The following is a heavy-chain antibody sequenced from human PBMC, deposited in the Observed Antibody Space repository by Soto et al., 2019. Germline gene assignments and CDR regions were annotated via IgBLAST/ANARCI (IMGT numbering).Heavy chain of an antibody. CDR3: ARDSMVRGTSPPDY. V-gene: IGHV4-34*01. D-gene: IGHD3-10*01. Sequence: QVQLQQWGAALLKPSETLSLTCAVYGGSFSGYYWSWIRQPPGKGLEWIGEINHSGSTNYNPSLKSRVTITVDTSKNQFSLKLSSVTAADTAVYYCARDSMVRGTSPPDYWGQGTLVTVSS. CDR1: GGSFSGYY. CDR2: INHSGST. J-gene: IGHJ4*02.